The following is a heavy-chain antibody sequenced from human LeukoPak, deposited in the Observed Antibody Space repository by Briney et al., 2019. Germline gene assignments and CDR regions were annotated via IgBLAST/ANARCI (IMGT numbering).Heavy chain of an antibody. D-gene: IGHD3-10*01. J-gene: IGHJ4*02. V-gene: IGHV4-34*01. CDR1: GGSFSGYY. CDR2: INHSGST. CDR3: ARGGYGSVLVFPY. Sequence: SETLSLTCAVYGGSFSGYYWSWIRQPPGKGLEWIGEINHSGSTNYNPSLKSRVTISVDTSKNQFPLKLSSVTAADTAVYYCARGGYGSVLVFPYWGQGTLVTVSS.